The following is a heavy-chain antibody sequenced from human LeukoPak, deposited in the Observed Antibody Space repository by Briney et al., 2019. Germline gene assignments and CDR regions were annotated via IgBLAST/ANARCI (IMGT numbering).Heavy chain of an antibody. D-gene: IGHD3-22*01. CDR1: GGSISSGDYY. V-gene: IGHV4-30-4*01. Sequence: SETLSLTCTVSGGSISSGDYYWSWIRQPPGKGLEWIGYIYYSGSAYYNPSLKSRVTISVDTSKNQFSLKLSSVTAADTAVYYFARARGVYLQFDPWGQGTLVTVSS. CDR2: IYYSGSA. CDR3: ARARGVYLQFDP. J-gene: IGHJ5*02.